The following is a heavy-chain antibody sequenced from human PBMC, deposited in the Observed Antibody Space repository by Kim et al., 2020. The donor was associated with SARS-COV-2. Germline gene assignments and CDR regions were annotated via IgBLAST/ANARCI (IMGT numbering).Heavy chain of an antibody. J-gene: IGHJ4*02. Sequence: YNGNPNEDRKVQGRVTMTPDPATSTAYMELRSLRSDDTAIYYCARDPFDYWGQGTLVTVSS. CDR3: ARDPFDY. CDR2: YNGNP. V-gene: IGHV1-18*01.